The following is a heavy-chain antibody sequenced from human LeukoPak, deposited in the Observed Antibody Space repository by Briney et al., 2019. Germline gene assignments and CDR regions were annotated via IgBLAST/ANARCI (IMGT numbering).Heavy chain of an antibody. CDR3: ARGDGYGGSYGSDY. J-gene: IGHJ4*02. CDR1: GFTFSGFW. Sequence: PGGSLRLSCAVSGFTFSGFWMSWSRQAPEKGLEWVASINSDGSEGYYADVVKGRFTISRDNAKNSLYLQINSLRAEDTAVYYCARGDGYGGSYGSDYWGQGTLVTVSS. V-gene: IGHV3-7*03. D-gene: IGHD1-26*01. CDR2: INSDGSEG.